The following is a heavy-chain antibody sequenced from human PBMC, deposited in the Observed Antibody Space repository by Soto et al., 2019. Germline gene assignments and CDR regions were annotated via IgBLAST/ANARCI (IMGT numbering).Heavy chain of an antibody. CDR1: GYTFTSYG. J-gene: IGHJ6*02. CDR3: AREADSRGYYHYEYYYYYYGMDI. Sequence: ASVKVSCKASGYTFTSYGISWVRQAPGQGLEWMGWISAYNGNTNYAQKLQGRVTMTTDTSTSTAYMELRSLRSDDTAVYYCAREADSRGYYHYEYYYYYYGMDIWS. V-gene: IGHV1-18*01. CDR2: ISAYNGNT. D-gene: IGHD3-22*01.